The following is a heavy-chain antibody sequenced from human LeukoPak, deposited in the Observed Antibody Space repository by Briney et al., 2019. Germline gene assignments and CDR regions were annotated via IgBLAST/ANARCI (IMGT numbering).Heavy chain of an antibody. Sequence: GRSLRLSCAASGFNFDQYAMFWVRQAPGKGLEWVTGITWNSGTIAYADSVKGRFTISRDNAKSSLYLQMNSLRSEDTALYYCVRSVGSDWGHFDFRGQGTLVTVPS. V-gene: IGHV3-9*01. CDR2: ITWNSGTI. CDR1: GFNFDQYA. J-gene: IGHJ4*02. CDR3: VRSVGSDWGHFDF. D-gene: IGHD7-27*01.